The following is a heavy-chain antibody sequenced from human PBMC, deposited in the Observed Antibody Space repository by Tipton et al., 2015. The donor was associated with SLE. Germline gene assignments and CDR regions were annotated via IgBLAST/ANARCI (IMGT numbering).Heavy chain of an antibody. Sequence: SLRLSCAASGFTFSSYGMHWVRQAPGKGLEWVAFIRTKSHGGTTEYAASVKGRFTVSRDDSENIAYLQMNSLKTEDTAMYYCTRGEGDFGDYYFDYWGQGTLVTVSS. CDR2: IRTKSHGGTT. V-gene: IGHV3-49*04. CDR1: GFTFSSYG. CDR3: TRGEGDFGDYYFDY. J-gene: IGHJ4*02. D-gene: IGHD4-17*01.